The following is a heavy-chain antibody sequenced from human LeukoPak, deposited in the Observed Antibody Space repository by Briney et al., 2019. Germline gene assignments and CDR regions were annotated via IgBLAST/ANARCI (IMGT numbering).Heavy chain of an antibody. V-gene: IGHV3-48*04. CDR3: AREVAAAGTYRSGWFDP. Sequence: GGSLRLSCAASGFTFSSYSMNWVRQALGKGLEWVSYISSSGSTIYYADSVKGRFTISRDNAKNSLYLQMNSLRAEDTAVYYCAREVAAAGTYRSGWFDPWGQGTLVTVSS. D-gene: IGHD6-13*01. J-gene: IGHJ5*02. CDR2: ISSSGSTI. CDR1: GFTFSSYS.